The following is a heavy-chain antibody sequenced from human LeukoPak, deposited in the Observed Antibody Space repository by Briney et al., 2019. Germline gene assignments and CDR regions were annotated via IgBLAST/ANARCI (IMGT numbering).Heavy chain of an antibody. CDR2: ISYDGSNK. CDR1: GFTFSSYA. Sequence: GGSLRLSCAASGFTFSSYAMHWVRQAPGKGLEWVAVISYDGSNKYYADSVKGRFTFSRDNSKNTLYLQMNSLRAEDTAVYYCARVMYYYDSSGAGPDYWGQGTLVTVSS. CDR3: ARVMYYYDSSGAGPDY. D-gene: IGHD3-22*01. V-gene: IGHV3-30-3*01. J-gene: IGHJ4*02.